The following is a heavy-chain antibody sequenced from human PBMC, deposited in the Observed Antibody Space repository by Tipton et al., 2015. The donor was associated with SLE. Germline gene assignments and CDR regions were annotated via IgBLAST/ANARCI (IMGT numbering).Heavy chain of an antibody. CDR2: IRYDGSNK. J-gene: IGHJ1*01. D-gene: IGHD3-3*01. V-gene: IGHV3-30*02. CDR1: VFTFSSYG. Sequence: SLRLSCAASVFTFSSYGIHWVRQAPGKGLEWVAFIRYDGSNKYYADSVEGRFTISRDNSKSTLYLQMNSLRAEDTAVYYCAKDLSRYDFWSGYYNFQHWGQGTLVTVSS. CDR3: AKDLSRYDFWSGYYNFQH.